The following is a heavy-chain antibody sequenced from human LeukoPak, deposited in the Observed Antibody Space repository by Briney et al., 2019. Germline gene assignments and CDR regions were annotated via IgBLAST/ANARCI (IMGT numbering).Heavy chain of an antibody. CDR1: GFTFSSYS. V-gene: IGHV3-21*01. CDR2: ISSSSSYI. Sequence: GGSLRLSCAASGFTFSSYSMNWVRQAPGKGLEWVSSISSSSSYIYYADSVKGRFTISRDNAKNSLYLQMNSLRAEDTAVYYCARDKLAVLLWFGGHSHGMDVWGKGTTVTVSS. D-gene: IGHD3-10*01. J-gene: IGHJ6*04. CDR3: ARDKLAVLLWFGGHSHGMDV.